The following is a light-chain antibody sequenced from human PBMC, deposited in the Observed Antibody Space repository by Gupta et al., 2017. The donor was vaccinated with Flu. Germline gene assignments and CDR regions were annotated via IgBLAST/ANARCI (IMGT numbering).Light chain of an antibody. J-gene: IGLJ2*01. V-gene: IGLV1-51*01. CDR3: GSWDSSLSTGV. CDR2: DSN. CDR1: SANIENND. Sequence: KVTISGSGSSANIENNDVSWYQQLPETAPQLLNEDSNQRPSGITDRFSGSTGNTSATLGITGHQTEDEDDYCCGSWDSSLSTGVFGGGTKLTVL.